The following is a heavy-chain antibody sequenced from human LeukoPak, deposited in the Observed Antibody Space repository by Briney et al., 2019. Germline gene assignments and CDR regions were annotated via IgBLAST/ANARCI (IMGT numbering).Heavy chain of an antibody. CDR3: AKGAEEGVVITAVYYYYMDV. CDR2: ISGSGYNT. V-gene: IGHV3-23*01. Sequence: GGSLRLSCVASGFTFTNHGMSWVRQTPGKGLEWVSTISGSGYNTYYADSVKGRFTISRDSSKNTLFLQMNGLRPEDTGVYYCAKGAEEGVVITAVYYYYMDVWGKGTTVTISS. D-gene: IGHD3-22*01. J-gene: IGHJ6*03. CDR1: GFTFTNHG.